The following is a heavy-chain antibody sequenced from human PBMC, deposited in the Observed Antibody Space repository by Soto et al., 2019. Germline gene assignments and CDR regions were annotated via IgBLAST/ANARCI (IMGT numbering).Heavy chain of an antibody. J-gene: IGHJ6*02. Sequence: EVQLVESGGGLVKPGGSLRLSCAASGFTFSSYTMNWVRQAPGQGLEWVSSISSISYIYYADSVKGRFTISRDNAKNSLSLQMNSLRADDTAIYYCARDLGYSETLSQYHYSGMDVWGQGTTVTVSS. CDR2: ISSISYI. CDR3: ARDLGYSETLSQYHYSGMDV. V-gene: IGHV3-21*02. D-gene: IGHD5-12*01. CDR1: GFTFSSYT.